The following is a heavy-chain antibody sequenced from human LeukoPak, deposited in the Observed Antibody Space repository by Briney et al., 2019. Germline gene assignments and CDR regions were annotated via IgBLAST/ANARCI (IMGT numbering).Heavy chain of an antibody. D-gene: IGHD3-10*01. CDR3: AREIYGSGSYYNVGHMDV. CDR2: IYHSGST. V-gene: IGHV4-38-2*02. J-gene: IGHJ6*03. CDR1: GYSISTGYY. Sequence: SETLSLTCTVSGYSISTGYYWGWIRQPPGKGLEWIGTIYHSGSTYYNPSLKSRFTISIDTSKNQFSLKLSSVTAADTAVYYCAREIYGSGSYYNVGHMDVWGKGTTVTVSS.